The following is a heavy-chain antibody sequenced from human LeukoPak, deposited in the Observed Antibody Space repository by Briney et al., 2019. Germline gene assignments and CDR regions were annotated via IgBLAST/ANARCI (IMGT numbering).Heavy chain of an antibody. CDR2: ISGSGDST. Sequence: GGSLRLSCAASGFTFSTSAMNWVRQAPGKGLEWVSTISGSGDSTYSADSVKGRFTISRDNSRNTLYLQMNSLRAEDTAVYYCAKALDGSGSYYKGSSWGQGTLVTVTS. D-gene: IGHD3-10*01. CDR1: GFTFSTSA. CDR3: AKALDGSGSYYKGSS. J-gene: IGHJ5*02. V-gene: IGHV3-23*01.